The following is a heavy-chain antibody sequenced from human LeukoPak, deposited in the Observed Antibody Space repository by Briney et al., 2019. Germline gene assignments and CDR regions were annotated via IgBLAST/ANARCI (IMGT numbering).Heavy chain of an antibody. V-gene: IGHV3-64*01. CDR3: ARGGSGYCSSTSCFGFDY. Sequence: GGSLRLSCAASGFTFSSYATHWVRQAPGKGLEYVSAISSNGGSTYYANSVKGRFTISRDNSKNTLYLQMGSLRAEDMAVYYCARGGSGYCSSTSCFGFDYWGQGTLVTVSS. CDR1: GFTFSSYA. D-gene: IGHD2-2*01. J-gene: IGHJ4*02. CDR2: ISSNGGST.